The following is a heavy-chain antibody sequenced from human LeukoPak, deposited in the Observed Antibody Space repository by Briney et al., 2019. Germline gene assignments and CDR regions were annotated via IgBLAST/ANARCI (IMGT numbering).Heavy chain of an antibody. CDR2: ITNSGTT. J-gene: IGHJ5*02. Sequence: SETLSLTCNVSGESISSHYWSWTRQSPGKGLEWIGYITNSGTTKFNPSLKSRVTISRDTSKNQISLRLSSVTAADTAVYYCARANMVRGVGLFFDRNWFDPWGQGTLVTVSS. V-gene: IGHV4-59*11. D-gene: IGHD3-10*01. CDR1: GESISSHY. CDR3: ARANMVRGVGLFFDRNWFDP.